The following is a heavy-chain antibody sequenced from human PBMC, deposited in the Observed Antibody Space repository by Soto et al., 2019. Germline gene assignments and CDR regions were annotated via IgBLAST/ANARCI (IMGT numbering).Heavy chain of an antibody. V-gene: IGHV3-74*01. Sequence: EVQLVESGGGLVQPGGSPRLSCAASGFTFSSYWMHWVRQAPGKGLVWVSRINSDGSSTSYADSVKGRFTISRDNAKNTLYLQMNSLRAEDTAVYYCARGGDDSSPMDVWGQGTTVTVSS. D-gene: IGHD3-22*01. J-gene: IGHJ6*02. CDR3: ARGGDDSSPMDV. CDR1: GFTFSSYW. CDR2: INSDGSST.